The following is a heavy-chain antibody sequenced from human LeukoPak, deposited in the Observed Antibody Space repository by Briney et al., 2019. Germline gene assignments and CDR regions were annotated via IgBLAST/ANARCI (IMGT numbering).Heavy chain of an antibody. CDR1: GFTFSSYA. V-gene: IGHV3-23*01. Sequence: PGGSLRLSCAASGFTFSSYAMGWVRQAPGKGLEWVSAISGSGGSTYYADSVKGRFTISRDNSKNTLYLQMNSLRAEDTAVYYCAKDRRILQYYYGSGSYSDWGQGTLVTVSS. D-gene: IGHD3-10*01. CDR2: ISGSGGST. J-gene: IGHJ4*02. CDR3: AKDRRILQYYYGSGSYSD.